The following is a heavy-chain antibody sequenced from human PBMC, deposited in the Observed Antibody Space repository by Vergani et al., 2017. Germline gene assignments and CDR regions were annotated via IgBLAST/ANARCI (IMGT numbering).Heavy chain of an antibody. CDR3: TRVNYYGSGGLDY. J-gene: IGHJ4*02. D-gene: IGHD3-10*01. V-gene: IGHV3-49*04. Sequence: VQLVESGGGVVQPGRSLRLSCAASGFTFSSYGMHWVRQAPGKGLEWVGFIRSKAYGGTTEYAASVKGRFTISRDDSKSIAYLQMNSLKTEDTAVYYCTRVNYYGSGGLDYWGQGTLVTVSS. CDR1: GFTFSSYG. CDR2: IRSKAYGGTT.